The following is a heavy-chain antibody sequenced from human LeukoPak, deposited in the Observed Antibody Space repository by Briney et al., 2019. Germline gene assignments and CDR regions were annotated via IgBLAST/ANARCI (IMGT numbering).Heavy chain of an antibody. Sequence: GGSLRLSYAASGFTFSSYAMSWVRQAPGKGLEWVSAISGSGGSTYYADSVKGRFTISRDNSKNTLYLQMNSLRAEDTAVYYCAKDEATVTTPYYFDYWGQGTLVTVSS. CDR3: AKDEATVTTPYYFDY. J-gene: IGHJ4*02. D-gene: IGHD4-17*01. CDR2: ISGSGGST. V-gene: IGHV3-23*01. CDR1: GFTFSSYA.